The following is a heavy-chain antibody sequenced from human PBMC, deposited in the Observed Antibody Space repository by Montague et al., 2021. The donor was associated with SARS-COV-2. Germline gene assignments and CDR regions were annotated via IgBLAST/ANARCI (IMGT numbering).Heavy chain of an antibody. J-gene: IGHJ4*02. V-gene: IGHV4-59*02. D-gene: IGHD3-22*01. CDR1: GDSVSNHY. CDR3: ARDWYDTSGPYFDN. Sequence: SETLSLTCIVSGDSVSNHYRSWIRQPPGKGLEWIGYVYSSVTTNYNPSLKSRVSILVDTSKNQVSLRLTSVTAADTAVYFCARDWYDTSGPYFDNWGQGTQVTVSS. CDR2: VYSSVTT.